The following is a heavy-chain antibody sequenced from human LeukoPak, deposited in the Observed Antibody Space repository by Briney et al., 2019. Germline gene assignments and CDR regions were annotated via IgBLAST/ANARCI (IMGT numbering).Heavy chain of an antibody. J-gene: IGHJ5*02. Sequence: SETLSLTCTVPVGSISSYYWSWIRQPAGKGLEWIGRIYTSGSTNYNPSLKSRVTMPVDTSKNQFSLKLSSVTAADTAVYYCARYGREWFGELLIFGFDPWGQGTLVTVSS. CDR2: IYTSGST. D-gene: IGHD3-10*01. CDR3: ARYGREWFGELLIFGFDP. CDR1: VGSISSYY. V-gene: IGHV4-4*07.